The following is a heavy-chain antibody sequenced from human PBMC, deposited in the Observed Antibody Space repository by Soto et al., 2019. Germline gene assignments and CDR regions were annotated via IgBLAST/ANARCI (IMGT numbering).Heavy chain of an antibody. Sequence: EVQLLESGGGLVQPGGSLRLSCAASGFTFNNYAMGWVRQAPGKGLEWVSAITDSGDDTYYIDSVKGRFTISRDNSKSTLYLQMNSLRAEDTAIYYCAKLGDSSWSPDYYFDSGGHGRLVNVSS. CDR2: ITDSGDDT. J-gene: IGHJ4*01. D-gene: IGHD3-22*01. CDR3: AKLGDSSWSPDYYFDS. CDR1: GFTFNNYA. V-gene: IGHV3-23*01.